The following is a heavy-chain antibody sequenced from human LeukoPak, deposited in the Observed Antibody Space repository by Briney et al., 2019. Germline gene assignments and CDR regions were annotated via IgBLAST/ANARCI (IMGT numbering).Heavy chain of an antibody. D-gene: IGHD2-15*01. V-gene: IGHV3-74*01. J-gene: IGHJ4*02. Sequence: GGSLRLSCAASGFTFDDYTMHWVRQAPGKGLEWVSRITSDGSGTSYADSVKGRFTISRDIPKNTLFLQMNSLRAEDTAVYYCARDGILGSHDYWGQGTLVTVSS. CDR3: ARDGILGSHDY. CDR1: GFTFDDYT. CDR2: ITSDGSGT.